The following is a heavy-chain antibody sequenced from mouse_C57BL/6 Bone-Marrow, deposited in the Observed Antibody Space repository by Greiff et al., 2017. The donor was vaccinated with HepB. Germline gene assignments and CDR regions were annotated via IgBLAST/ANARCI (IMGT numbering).Heavy chain of an antibody. V-gene: IGHV7-3*01. J-gene: IGHJ1*03. CDR2: IRNKANGYTT. Sequence: DVQLQESGGGLVQPGGSLSLSCAASGFTFTDYYMSWVRQPPGKALEWLGFIRNKANGYTTEYSASVKGRFTISRDNSQSILYLQMNALRAEDSATYYCARPYYYGSSLYWYFDVWGTGTTVTVSS. D-gene: IGHD1-1*01. CDR1: GFTFTDYY. CDR3: ARPYYYGSSLYWYFDV.